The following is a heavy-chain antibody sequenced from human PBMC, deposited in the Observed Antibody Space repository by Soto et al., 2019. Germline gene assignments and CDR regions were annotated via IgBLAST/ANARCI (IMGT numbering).Heavy chain of an antibody. CDR2: INAGNGNT. D-gene: IGHD3-3*01. V-gene: IGHV1-3*01. J-gene: IGHJ6*03. CDR3: ASNTYYDFWSGYFPMDV. Sequence: ASVKVSCKASGYTFTSYAMHWVRQAPGQRLEWMGWINAGNGNTKYSQKFQGRVTITRDTSASTAYMELSSLRSEDTAVYYCASNTYYDFWSGYFPMDVWGKGTTVTVSS. CDR1: GYTFTSYA.